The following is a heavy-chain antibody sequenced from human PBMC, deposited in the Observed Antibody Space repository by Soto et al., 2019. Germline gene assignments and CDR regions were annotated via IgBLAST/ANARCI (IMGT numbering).Heavy chain of an antibody. Sequence: EVQLVESGGGLVQPGRSLRLSCAASGFTFDDYAMHWVRQAPGKGLEWVSGISWDSGNIDFSDSVKGRFTMTRDNTKISLYLQMNSLRAEDTGLYYWARGLSYGLGSYVLFDAFDIWGQGTVVTVSS. J-gene: IGHJ3*02. CDR3: ARGLSYGLGSYVLFDAFDI. V-gene: IGHV3-9*01. CDR2: ISWDSGNI. CDR1: GFTFDDYA. D-gene: IGHD3-10*01.